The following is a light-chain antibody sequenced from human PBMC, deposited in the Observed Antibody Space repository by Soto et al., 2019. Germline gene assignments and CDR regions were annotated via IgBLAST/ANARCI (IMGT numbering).Light chain of an antibody. J-gene: IGKJ1*01. Sequence: EVVLTQSPGHLFFSPGERATLSCRASQSVGSTYVAWYQRKPGQAPRLLIYGASSRATGIPDRFSGSGSGTDFTLTISRLEPEDFAVYYCQQYGDSPWTFGQGTKVDIK. CDR1: QSVGSTY. V-gene: IGKV3-20*01. CDR2: GAS. CDR3: QQYGDSPWT.